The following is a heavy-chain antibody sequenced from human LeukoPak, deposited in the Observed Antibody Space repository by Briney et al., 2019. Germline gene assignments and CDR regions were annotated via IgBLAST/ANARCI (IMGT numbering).Heavy chain of an antibody. Sequence: GGSLRLSCAASGFTFSSYSMNWVRQAPGKGLEWVASISSSSSCIYYADSVEGRFTISRDNAKNSLYLQMNSLRAEDTAVYYCHVDPISWGQGTLVTVSS. J-gene: IGHJ4*02. CDR3: HVDPIS. CDR2: ISSSSSCI. V-gene: IGHV3-21*01. D-gene: IGHD1-14*01. CDR1: GFTFSSYS.